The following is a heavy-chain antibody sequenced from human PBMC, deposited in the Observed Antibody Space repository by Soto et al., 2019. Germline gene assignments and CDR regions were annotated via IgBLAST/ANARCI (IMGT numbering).Heavy chain of an antibody. CDR3: AREGSNHDILTGLSGYDYYGMDV. V-gene: IGHV3-30-3*01. J-gene: IGHJ6*02. CDR2: ISYDGSNK. D-gene: IGHD3-9*01. CDR1: GFTFSSYA. Sequence: QVQLVESGGGVVQPGRSLRLSCAASGFTFSSYAMHWVRQAPGKGLEWVAVISYDGSNKYYADSVKGRFTISRDNSKNTLYLQMNSLRAEDTAVYYCAREGSNHDILTGLSGYDYYGMDVWGQGTTVTVSS.